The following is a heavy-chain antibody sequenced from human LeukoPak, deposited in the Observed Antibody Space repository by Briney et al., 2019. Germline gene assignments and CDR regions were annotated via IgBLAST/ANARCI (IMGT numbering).Heavy chain of an antibody. V-gene: IGHV4-59*01. CDR3: ARDGGPYYYYYMDV. D-gene: IGHD2-15*01. J-gene: IGHJ6*03. CDR2: IYYSGST. Sequence: SETLSLTCTVSGGSISSYDWSWIRQPPGKGLEWIGYIYYSGSTNYNPSLKSRVTISVDTSKNQFSLKLSSVTAADTAVYYCARDGGPYYYYYMDVWGKGTTVTVSS. CDR1: GGSISSYD.